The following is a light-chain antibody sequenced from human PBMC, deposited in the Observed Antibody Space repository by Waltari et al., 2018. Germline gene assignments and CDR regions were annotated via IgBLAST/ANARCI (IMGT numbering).Light chain of an antibody. CDR1: GSNIGHNS. J-gene: IGLJ2*01. CDR3: GTWDTDLSVV. V-gene: IGLV1-51*01. CDR2: DNN. Sequence: QSVLTQPPSVSAAPGQKVTISCSGTGSNIGHNSVSWYQQLPGTAPKLLIYDNNKRPSGIPDRFSGSKSGTSATLGITGLQTGDEADYYCGTWDTDLSVVFGGGTKLTVL.